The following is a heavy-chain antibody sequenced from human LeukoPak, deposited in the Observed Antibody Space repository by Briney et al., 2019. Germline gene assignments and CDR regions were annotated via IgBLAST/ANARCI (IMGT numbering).Heavy chain of an antibody. V-gene: IGHV3-30*02. D-gene: IGHD6-19*01. CDR2: IRYDGSNK. CDR3: AKPSAVVSPFDY. CDR1: GFTFSSYG. J-gene: IGHJ4*02. Sequence: GGSLRLSCAAPGFTFSSYGMHWVRQAPGKGLEWVAFIRYDGSNKYYADSVKGRFTISRDNPKNTLYLQMNSLRAEDTAVYYCAKPSAVVSPFDYWGQGTLVTVSS.